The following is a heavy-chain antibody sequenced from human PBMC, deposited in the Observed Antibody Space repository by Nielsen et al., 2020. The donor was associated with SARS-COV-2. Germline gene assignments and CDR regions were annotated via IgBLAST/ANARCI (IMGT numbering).Heavy chain of an antibody. Sequence: GESLKISCAASGFTFSSYWMSWVRQAPGKGLEWVANIKQDGSEKYYVDSVKGRFTISRDNAKNSLYLQMNSLRAEDTAVYYCSLGAERDYYYGMDVWGQGTTVTVSS. J-gene: IGHJ6*02. CDR3: SLGAERDYYYGMDV. V-gene: IGHV3-7*01. CDR1: GFTFSSYW. CDR2: IKQDGSEK.